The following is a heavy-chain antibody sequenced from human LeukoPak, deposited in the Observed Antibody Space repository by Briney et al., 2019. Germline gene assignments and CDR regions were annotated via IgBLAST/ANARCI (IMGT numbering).Heavy chain of an antibody. CDR2: ISGSGGST. J-gene: IGHJ4*02. CDR1: AFTFRSYA. CDR3: AKPKDNSLYCFDY. D-gene: IGHD1-20*01. V-gene: IGHV3-23*01. Sequence: GGSLRLSCAASAFTFRSYAMSWVRQAGGKGLERVSAISGSGGSTYYADSVKGQFTISRDNSKNTLYLQMSSLRAEDTAVYYCAKPKDNSLYCFDYWGQGTLVTVSS.